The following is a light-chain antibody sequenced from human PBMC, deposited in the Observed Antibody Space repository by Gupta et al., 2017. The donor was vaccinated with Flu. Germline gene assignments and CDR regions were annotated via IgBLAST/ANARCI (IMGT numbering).Light chain of an antibody. Sequence: SYVLIQSPSVSVAPVQTARVTCGGNNIGSKSVHWYQKKPGQAPLLVIYDDTDRHSGIPERFSGSNSGNTATLIISRVEAGEEAEYYCQVWDSSSDDLVVFGGGTRLTVL. V-gene: IGLV3-21*02. CDR3: QVWDSSSDDLVV. CDR1: NIGSKS. CDR2: DDT. J-gene: IGLJ2*01.